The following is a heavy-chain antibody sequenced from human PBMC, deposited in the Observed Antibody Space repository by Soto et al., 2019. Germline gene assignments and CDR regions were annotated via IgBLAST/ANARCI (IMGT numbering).Heavy chain of an antibody. D-gene: IGHD6-6*01. Sequence: SETLSLTCSVYGASFSGYYWSWIRQSPGKGLEWIGEIHHSGSTHYNPSLKSRLTFSIDESQSQFYMMLTSVTAADTALYFCARGHSTSGYDSWGQGSLVTVS. V-gene: IGHV4-34*01. CDR3: ARGHSTSGYDS. J-gene: IGHJ4*02. CDR1: GASFSGYY. CDR2: IHHSGST.